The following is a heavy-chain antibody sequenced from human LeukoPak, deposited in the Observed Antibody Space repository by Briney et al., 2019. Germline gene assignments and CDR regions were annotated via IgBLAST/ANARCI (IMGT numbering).Heavy chain of an antibody. CDR1: GFTFSSYS. V-gene: IGHV3-21*01. CDR3: ARWTTVTTPDAFDI. J-gene: IGHJ3*02. CDR2: ISSSSSYI. D-gene: IGHD4-17*01. Sequence: PGGSLRLSCAASGFTFSSYSMNWVRQAPGKGLEWVSSISSSSSYIYYADSVKGRFTISRGNAKNSLYLQMNSLRAEDTAVYYCARWTTVTTPDAFDIWGQGTMVTVSS.